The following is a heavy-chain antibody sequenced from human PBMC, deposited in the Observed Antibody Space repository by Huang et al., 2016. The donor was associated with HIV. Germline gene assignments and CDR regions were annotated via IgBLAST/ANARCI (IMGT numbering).Heavy chain of an antibody. CDR2: ISVYNGNT. V-gene: IGHV1-18*01. Sequence: QVQLVQSGAEVKKPGASVKVSCKASGYTFSSFGISWVRQAPGQGLEWGGWISVYNGNTKFAQKVQGRLTRTTDTSTSTAYMELRSLRSDDTAVYYCARGGGIQLWLLGYYYMDVWGNGTTVTVSS. CDR1: GYTFSSFG. D-gene: IGHD5-18*01. J-gene: IGHJ6*03. CDR3: ARGGGIQLWLLGYYYMDV.